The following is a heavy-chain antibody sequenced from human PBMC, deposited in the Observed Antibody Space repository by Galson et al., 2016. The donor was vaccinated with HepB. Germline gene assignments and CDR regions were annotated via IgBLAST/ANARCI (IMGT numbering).Heavy chain of an antibody. CDR3: TRGWDP. Sequence: SVKVSCKASGYSFAAYGISWVRQASGQGLEWMGWINPDSGDTGYAQKFQGRVTMTTDTSINTAYMELSSLRSQDTALYYCTRGWDPWGQGTLVIVSS. J-gene: IGHJ5*02. CDR1: GYSFAAYG. CDR2: INPDSGDT. V-gene: IGHV1-8*02.